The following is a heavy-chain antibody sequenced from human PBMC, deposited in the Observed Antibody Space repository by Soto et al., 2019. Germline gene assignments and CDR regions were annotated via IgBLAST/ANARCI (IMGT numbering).Heavy chain of an antibody. V-gene: IGHV4-59*08. D-gene: IGHD5-12*01. CDR2: IYYSENT. CDR3: ARGPRGGYNFYYFYY. CDR1: GGSISTYY. Sequence: SETLSLTCTVSGGSISTYYWSWIRQPPGKGLEWIGYIYYSENTNYNSSLKSRLTMSLDTSKNQFSLKLTSVTAADTAVYYCARGPRGGYNFYYFYYWGQVSLVTVSS. J-gene: IGHJ4*02.